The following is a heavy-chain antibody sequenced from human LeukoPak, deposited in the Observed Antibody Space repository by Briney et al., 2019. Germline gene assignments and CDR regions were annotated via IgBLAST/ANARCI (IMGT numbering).Heavy chain of an antibody. D-gene: IGHD3-3*01. V-gene: IGHV3-7*01. CDR3: ARSYDLWSGYYTGYYYYMDV. Sequence: GGSLRLSCAASGFTFSSYAMSWVRQAPWKGLEWVANIKQDGSEKYYVDSVKGRFTISRDNAKNSLYLQMNSLRAEDTAVYYCARSYDLWSGYYTGYYYYMDVWGKGTTVTVSS. CDR1: GFTFSSYA. J-gene: IGHJ6*03. CDR2: IKQDGSEK.